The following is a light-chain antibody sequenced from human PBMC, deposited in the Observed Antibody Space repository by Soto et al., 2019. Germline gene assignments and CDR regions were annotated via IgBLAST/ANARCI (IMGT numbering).Light chain of an antibody. Sequence: IQMTQSPSSLSASVGYRVTITCRASQSISGYLNWYQQKPGRAPKLLIYTASSLQSGVPSRFSGSGSGTDFTLTISSLQPEDFATYHCQQGYTTPITFGQGTRLEIK. CDR2: TAS. J-gene: IGKJ5*01. CDR3: QQGYTTPIT. V-gene: IGKV1-39*01. CDR1: QSISGY.